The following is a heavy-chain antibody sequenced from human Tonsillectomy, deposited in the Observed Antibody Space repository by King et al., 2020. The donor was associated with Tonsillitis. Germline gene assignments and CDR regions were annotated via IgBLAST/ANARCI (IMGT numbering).Heavy chain of an antibody. J-gene: IGHJ4*02. CDR1: GFTFDDYA. Sequence: EVQLVESGGGVVQPGGSLRLSCAAAGFTFDDYALHWVRQAPGKGLEWVSFISRVGGSTHYADSVKGRFTVSRDNSKNSLYLQMNSLRTEDTAFYYCAKGDSDWGQGTLVTVSS. D-gene: IGHD2-21*01. CDR3: AKGDSD. V-gene: IGHV3-43*02. CDR2: ISRVGGST.